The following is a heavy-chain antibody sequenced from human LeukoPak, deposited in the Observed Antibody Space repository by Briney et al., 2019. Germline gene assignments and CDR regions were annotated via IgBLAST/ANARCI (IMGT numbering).Heavy chain of an antibody. CDR1: GFSFSDHY. V-gene: IGHV3-72*01. CDR2: SRDNSRTYTT. D-gene: IGHD4-23*01. CDR3: ARAGNNSLFYYNGLDV. Sequence: PGGSLRLSCAASGFSFSDHYMDWVRQAPGKGLEWVGRSRDNSRTYTTEYAASVKGRFTISRDDSKDSLYLQMTSLKTEDTAVYYCARAGNNSLFYYNGLDVWGQGTTVTVSS. J-gene: IGHJ6*02.